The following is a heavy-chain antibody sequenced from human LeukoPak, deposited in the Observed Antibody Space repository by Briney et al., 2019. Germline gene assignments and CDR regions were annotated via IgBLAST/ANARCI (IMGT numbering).Heavy chain of an antibody. D-gene: IGHD6-6*01. CDR2: IYTSGST. CDR1: GGSISSGSYY. J-gene: IGHJ3*01. V-gene: IGHV4-61*02. CDR3: ASEFSSSTWAFDV. Sequence: SQTLSLTCTVSGGSISSGSYYWSWIRQPAGKGLEWIGRIYTSGSTNYNPSLKSRVTILVDTSKKQFSLKLGSVTAADTAVYYCASEFSSSTWAFDVWGQGTMVTVSS.